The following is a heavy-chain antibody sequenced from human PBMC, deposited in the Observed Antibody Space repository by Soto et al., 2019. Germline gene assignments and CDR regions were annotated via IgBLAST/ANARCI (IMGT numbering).Heavy chain of an antibody. V-gene: IGHV3-11*01. J-gene: IGHJ6*02. CDR3: ARGHEGLDV. CDR1: GFTFSDHY. CDR2: IRGGGDDI. Sequence: QVQLVESGGGLVKPGGSLRLSCAASGFTFSDHYMSWIRQAPGKGLEWVSYIRGGGDDIYYADSVKGRFTISRDNAKNSMYLQLNSLRAEDSCVNYCARGHEGLDVWGQGTKVTVSS.